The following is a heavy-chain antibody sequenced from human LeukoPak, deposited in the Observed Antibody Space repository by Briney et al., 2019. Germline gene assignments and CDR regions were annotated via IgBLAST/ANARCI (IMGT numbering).Heavy chain of an antibody. Sequence: SETLSLTCAVYGGSFSGYYWSWIRQPPGKGLEWIGEINHSGSTNYNPSLKSRVTISVDTSKNQFSLKLSSVTAADTAVYHCARARYPVSRFFDYWGQGTLVTVSS. V-gene: IGHV4-34*01. J-gene: IGHJ4*02. D-gene: IGHD1-14*01. CDR2: INHSGST. CDR1: GGSFSGYY. CDR3: ARARYPVSRFFDY.